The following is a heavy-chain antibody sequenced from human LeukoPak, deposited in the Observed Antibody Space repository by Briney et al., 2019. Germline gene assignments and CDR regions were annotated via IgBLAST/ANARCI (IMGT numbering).Heavy chain of an antibody. CDR1: GGSINNYY. D-gene: IGHD1-1*01. CDR3: AAFLLQQINVFDI. Sequence: PSETLSLTCTVSGGSINNYYWSWIRQPPGKGLEWIGYIYYSGSTNYNPSLKSRVTISVDTSKNQFSLKLSSVTAADTAVYYCAAFLLQQINVFDIWGQGTMVTVSS. J-gene: IGHJ3*02. CDR2: IYYSGST. V-gene: IGHV4-59*08.